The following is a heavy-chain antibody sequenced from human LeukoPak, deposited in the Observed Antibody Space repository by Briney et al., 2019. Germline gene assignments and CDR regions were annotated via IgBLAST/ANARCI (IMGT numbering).Heavy chain of an antibody. CDR1: GFTFSSYD. V-gene: IGHV3-13*01. CDR2: IGTAADT. CDR3: ARGPIVGITETKGYFDY. J-gene: IGHJ4*02. Sequence: GGSLRLSCAASGFTFSSYDMHWVRQAIGRGLERVSSIGTAADTYYPGSVKGRFTISRENGKNSLYLQMNSLRAGDTAVYYCARGPIVGITETKGYFDYWGQGILVTVSS. D-gene: IGHD1-7*01.